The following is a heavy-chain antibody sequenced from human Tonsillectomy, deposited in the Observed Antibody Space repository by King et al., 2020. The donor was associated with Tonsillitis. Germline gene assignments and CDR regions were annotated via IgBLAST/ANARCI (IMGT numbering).Heavy chain of an antibody. CDR2: ISYDGSNK. CDR3: AKTGYYYDSSGFDY. J-gene: IGHJ4*01. D-gene: IGHD3-22*01. V-gene: IGHV3-30*18. Sequence: VQLVESGGGVVQPGRSLRLSCAASGFTFSSYGMHWVRQAPGKGLEWVALISYDGSNKDYADSVKGRFTISRDNSKNTLYLQMNSLRAEDTAVYYCAKTGYYYDSSGFDYWGHGTLVTVSS. CDR1: GFTFSSYG.